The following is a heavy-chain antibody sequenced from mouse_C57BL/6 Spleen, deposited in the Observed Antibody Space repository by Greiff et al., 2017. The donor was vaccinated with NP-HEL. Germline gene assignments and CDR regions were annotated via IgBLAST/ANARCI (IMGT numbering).Heavy chain of an antibody. CDR1: GYTFTDYY. V-gene: IGHV1-26*01. CDR2: INPNNGGT. CDR3: ARRDYGGVFAY. D-gene: IGHD1-1*02. J-gene: IGHJ3*01. Sequence: EVQLQQSGPELVKPGASVKISCKASGYTFTDYYMNWVKQSHGKSLEWIGDINPNNGGTSYNQKFKGKATLTVDKSSSTAYMELRGLTSEDSAVYYCARRDYGGVFAYWGQGTLVTVSA.